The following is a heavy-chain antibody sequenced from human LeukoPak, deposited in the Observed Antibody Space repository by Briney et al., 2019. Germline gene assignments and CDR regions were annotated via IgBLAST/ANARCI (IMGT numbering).Heavy chain of an antibody. J-gene: IGHJ4*02. V-gene: IGHV1-2*02. Sequence: ASVKVSCKASGYTFTGYYMHWVRQAPGQGLEWMGWINPNSGGTNYAQKFQGRVTMTRDTSISTAYMELSRLRSDDTAVYYCARDRAFTAIRSSIGYWGQGTLVTVSS. CDR1: GYTFTGYY. CDR2: INPNSGGT. CDR3: ARDRAFTAIRSSIGY. D-gene: IGHD5-18*01.